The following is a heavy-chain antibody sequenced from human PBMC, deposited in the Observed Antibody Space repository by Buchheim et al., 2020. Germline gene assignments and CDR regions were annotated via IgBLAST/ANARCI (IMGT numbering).Heavy chain of an antibody. Sequence: QVQLVESGGGVVQPGRSLRLSCAASGFTFSSYGMHWVRQAPGKGLEWVAVIWYDGSNKYYADSVKGRFTISRDNSKNTLYLQMNSLRAEDAAVYYCAREPNPMVQYGMGVWGQGTT. CDR3: AREPNPMVQYGMGV. J-gene: IGHJ6*02. V-gene: IGHV3-33*01. CDR2: IWYDGSNK. CDR1: GFTFSSYG. D-gene: IGHD3-10*01.